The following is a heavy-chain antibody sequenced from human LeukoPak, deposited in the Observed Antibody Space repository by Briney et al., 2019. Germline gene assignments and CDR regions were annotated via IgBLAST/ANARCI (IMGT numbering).Heavy chain of an antibody. CDR3: ARVNYYLDY. V-gene: IGHV4-59*01. CDR2: IYYSGNT. CDR1: GGSISSYY. Sequence: SETLSLTCTVSGGSISSYYWSWIRQPPGKGLEWIGYIYYSGNTYYNPSLKTGHTISLDTSNTQFSLKLSSVTAPDTDVYYGARVNYYLDYWGQGTVVTVSS. J-gene: IGHJ4*02.